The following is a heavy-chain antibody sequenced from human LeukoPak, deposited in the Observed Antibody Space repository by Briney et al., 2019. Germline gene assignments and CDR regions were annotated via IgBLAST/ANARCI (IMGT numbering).Heavy chain of an antibody. V-gene: IGHV1-8*03. D-gene: IGHD3-22*01. J-gene: IGHJ4*02. Sequence: ASVKVSCKSSGYTFTRHYLHWVRQAPGQGLEWMGWMNPNSGNTGYAQKFQGRVTITRNTSISTAYMELSSLRSEDTAVYYCARGSAYYDSSGYYYFDYWGQGTLVTVSS. CDR3: ARGSAYYDSSGYYYFDY. CDR1: GYTFTRHY. CDR2: MNPNSGNT.